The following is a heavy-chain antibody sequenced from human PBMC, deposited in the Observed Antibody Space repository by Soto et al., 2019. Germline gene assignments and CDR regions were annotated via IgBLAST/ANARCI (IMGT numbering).Heavy chain of an antibody. Sequence: GGSLRLSCAASGFTFSSYGMHWVRQAPGKGLEWVAVISYDGSNKYYADSVKGRFTISRDNSKNTLYLQMNSLRAEDTAVYYCAKAADGAPFDYWGQGTLVTVSS. D-gene: IGHD6-13*01. CDR3: AKAADGAPFDY. CDR2: ISYDGSNK. J-gene: IGHJ4*02. V-gene: IGHV3-30*18. CDR1: GFTFSSYG.